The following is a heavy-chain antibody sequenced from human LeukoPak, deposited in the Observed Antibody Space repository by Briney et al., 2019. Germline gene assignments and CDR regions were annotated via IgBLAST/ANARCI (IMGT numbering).Heavy chain of an antibody. CDR1: GFTFSSYG. J-gene: IGHJ4*02. CDR2: IWYDGSNK. V-gene: IGHV3-33*01. Sequence: GGSLRLSCAASGFTFSSYGMHWVRQAPGKGLEWVAVIWYDGSNKYYADSVKGRFTISRDNAKNSLYLQMNSLRAEDTAVYYCARDATDYLLGYCSGGSCYEFDYWGQGTLVTVSS. D-gene: IGHD2-15*01. CDR3: ARDATDYLLGYCSGGSCYEFDY.